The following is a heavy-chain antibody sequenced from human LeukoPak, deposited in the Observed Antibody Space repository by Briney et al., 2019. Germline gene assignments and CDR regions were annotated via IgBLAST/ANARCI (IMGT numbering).Heavy chain of an antibody. J-gene: IGHJ4*02. Sequence: GGSLRLSCAASGFTFSSYAISWVRQAPGKGLEWVSGISGSGGSTYYADSVKGRFTISRDNSKNTLSLQLNSLRPEDTALYYCAKHFCTGLDCSLFDSWGQGTLVTVSS. V-gene: IGHV3-23*01. CDR2: ISGSGGST. CDR1: GFTFSSYA. D-gene: IGHD3/OR15-3a*01. CDR3: AKHFCTGLDCSLFDS.